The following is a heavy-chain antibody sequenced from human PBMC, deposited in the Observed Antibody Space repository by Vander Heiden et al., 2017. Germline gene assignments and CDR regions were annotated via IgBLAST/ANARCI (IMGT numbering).Heavy chain of an antibody. V-gene: IGHV3-23*01. CDR1: GFTFSSYA. J-gene: IGHJ5*02. D-gene: IGHD6-13*01. CDR2: ISGSGGST. CDR3: AKGHSSSWSNNWFDP. Sequence: EVQLLESGGGLVQPGGSLRLSWAASGFTFSSYAMSWVRQAPGKGLEWVSAISGSGGSTYYADSVKGRFTISRDNSKNTLYLQMNSLRAEDTAVYYCAKGHSSSWSNNWFDPWGQGTLVTVSS.